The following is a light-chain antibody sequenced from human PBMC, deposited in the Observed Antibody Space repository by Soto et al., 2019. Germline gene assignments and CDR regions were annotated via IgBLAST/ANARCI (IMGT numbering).Light chain of an antibody. CDR1: QSISSW. J-gene: IGKJ1*01. CDR2: QAS. V-gene: IGKV1-5*03. Sequence: DIQMTQSPSRLSASVGDRVILTCRASQSISSWLAWYQQKPGRAPKLLIYQASSLESEVPSRFSGSGSGTEFTLIISGLQPDDFATYYCQQYSAYPWTFGQGTKVEIK. CDR3: QQYSAYPWT.